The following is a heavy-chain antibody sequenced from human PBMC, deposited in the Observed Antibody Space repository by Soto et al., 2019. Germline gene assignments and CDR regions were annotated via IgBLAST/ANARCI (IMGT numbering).Heavy chain of an antibody. CDR1: GGSISSSSYF. V-gene: IGHV4-39*01. CDR2: IYYSGST. CDR3: ARYPSDLWFDP. J-gene: IGHJ5*02. D-gene: IGHD2-21*02. Sequence: SETLSLTCTVPGGSISSSSYFWGWIRQPPGKGLEWIGSIYYSGSTYYNPSLKSRVTVSVDTSKNQFSLKLSSVTAADTAVYYCARYPSDLWFDPWGQGTLVTVSS.